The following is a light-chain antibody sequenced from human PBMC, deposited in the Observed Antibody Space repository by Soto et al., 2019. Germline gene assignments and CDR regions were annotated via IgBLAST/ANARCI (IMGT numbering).Light chain of an antibody. V-gene: IGKV3-15*01. CDR3: QQYNHWPPLT. CDR2: DSS. CDR1: QSVRGN. Sequence: EVVLTQSPGTLSVAPGERATLSCRASQSVRGNLAWYQQKPGQAPRLVVHDSSSRATGIPVRFSGSGSGTEFALTISSVQSEDFAVYYCQQYNHWPPLTFGGGTKVDNK. J-gene: IGKJ4*01.